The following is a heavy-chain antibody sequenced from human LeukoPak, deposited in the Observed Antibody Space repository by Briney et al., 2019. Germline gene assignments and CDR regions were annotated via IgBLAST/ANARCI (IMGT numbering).Heavy chain of an antibody. V-gene: IGHV3-23*01. CDR1: GFTFSSSA. CDR2: SGTDGDT. CDR3: AKKIPGTYPYDS. Sequence: GGSLRLSCAASGFTFSSSAMNWVRQAPGKGLEWVSASGTDGDTYYADSVKGRFTISRDNSKNTLYLQMTSLRAEDTAVCYCAKKIPGTYPYDSWGQGTLVTVSP. J-gene: IGHJ4*02. D-gene: IGHD6-13*01.